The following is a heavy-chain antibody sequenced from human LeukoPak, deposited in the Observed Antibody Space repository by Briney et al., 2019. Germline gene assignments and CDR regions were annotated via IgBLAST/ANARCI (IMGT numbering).Heavy chain of an antibody. V-gene: IGHV5-51*01. CDR1: GYSFSTFW. J-gene: IGHJ6*02. CDR3: ARPGRSDYGFDV. CDR2: LYPADSDT. Sequence: GESLKISCKGSGYSFSTFWIAWVRQMPGKGLEWMGILYPADSDTRYSPSFQGQVTISADKSINTAYLQWSSLKASDTAIYYCARPGRSDYGFDVWGQGTTVTVSS.